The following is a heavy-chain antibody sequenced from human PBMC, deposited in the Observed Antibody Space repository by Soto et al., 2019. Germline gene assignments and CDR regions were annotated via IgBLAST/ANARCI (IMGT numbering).Heavy chain of an antibody. CDR2: INPSGGST. CDR3: ARVPLDGYNPYYFDY. V-gene: IGHV1-46*01. J-gene: IGHJ4*02. D-gene: IGHD5-12*01. Sequence: ASVKVSCKASGYTFTSYYMHWVRQAPGQGLEWMGIINPSGGSTSYAQKFQGRVTMTRDTSTSTVYMELSSLRSEDTAEYYCARVPLDGYNPYYFDYWGQGTLVNVSS. CDR1: GYTFTSYY.